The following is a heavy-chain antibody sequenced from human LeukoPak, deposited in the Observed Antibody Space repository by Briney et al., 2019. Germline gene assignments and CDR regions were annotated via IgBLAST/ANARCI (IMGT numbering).Heavy chain of an antibody. CDR2: IYYTGST. D-gene: IGHD1-1*01. V-gene: IGHV4-59*11. Sequence: SETLSLTCTVSGGSISSHYWSWIRQPPGKGLEWIGFIYYTGSTNYNPYNPSLKSRVTISVDTSKNQFSLKLSCVTAADTAVYYCARDPYLTGKFDYWGQGTLVTVSS. CDR1: GGSISSHY. J-gene: IGHJ4*02. CDR3: ARDPYLTGKFDY.